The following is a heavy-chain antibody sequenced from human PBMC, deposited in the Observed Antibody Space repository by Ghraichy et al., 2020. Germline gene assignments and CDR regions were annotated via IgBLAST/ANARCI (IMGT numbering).Heavy chain of an antibody. V-gene: IGHV4-34*01. CDR2: IHYSGSA. CDR3: ARFRYYDSSGYHYYAVYV. J-gene: IGHJ6*02. CDR1: GGSFSGYY. D-gene: IGHD3-22*01. Sequence: SQTLSLTCDVNGGSFSGYYWNWIRQSPGKGLEWIGEIHYSGSANYNPSLKSRVTMSVHPSKAQFFLNLTSVTAADTAVYYCARFRYYDSSGYHYYAVYVWGQGTPVAVSS.